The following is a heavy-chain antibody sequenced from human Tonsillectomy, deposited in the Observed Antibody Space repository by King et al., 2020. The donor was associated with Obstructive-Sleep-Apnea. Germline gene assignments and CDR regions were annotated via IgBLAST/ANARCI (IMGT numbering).Heavy chain of an antibody. D-gene: IGHD2-15*01. CDR3: ATEGAAATNWFDP. J-gene: IGHJ5*02. V-gene: IGHV4-39*07. Sequence: QLQESGPGLVKPSETLSLTCTVSGGSISSSSYYWGWIRQPPGKGLEWIGSIYYSGRTYYNPSLKSRVTISGDTSKNQFSLKLSSVTAADTAVYYCATEGAAATNWFDPWGQGTLVTVSS. CDR2: IYYSGRT. CDR1: GGSISSSSYY.